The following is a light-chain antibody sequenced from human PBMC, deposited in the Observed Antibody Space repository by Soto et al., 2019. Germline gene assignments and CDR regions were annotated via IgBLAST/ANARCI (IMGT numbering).Light chain of an antibody. Sequence: ELVMTQSPATLSVSPGERATLSCRAGQSVSSHLAWYQQKPGQAPRILIYGASTSATGIPARFNGSGSWTEFTLSISSLQSEDFAVYDCEQYNNWPYTFGHGTKLEIK. CDR3: EQYNNWPYT. CDR2: GAS. CDR1: QSVSSH. V-gene: IGKV3-15*01. J-gene: IGKJ2*01.